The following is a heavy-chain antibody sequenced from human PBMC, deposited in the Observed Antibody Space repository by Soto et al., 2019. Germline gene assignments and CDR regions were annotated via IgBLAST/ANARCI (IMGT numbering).Heavy chain of an antibody. CDR1: GLSIRCYY. V-gene: IGHV4-59*12. Sequence: SDTLSLTFTVSGLSIRCYYWSWIRQPPGKGLEWIGYIYHSGSTYYNPSLKSRVTISVDRSKNQFSLKLSSVTAADTAVYYCARVPDRWGQGTLVTVS. CDR3: ARVPDR. D-gene: IGHD2-2*01. J-gene: IGHJ5*02. CDR2: IYHSGST.